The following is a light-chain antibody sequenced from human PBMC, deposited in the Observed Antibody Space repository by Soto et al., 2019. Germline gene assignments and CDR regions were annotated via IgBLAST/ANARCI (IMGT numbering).Light chain of an antibody. CDR3: QAWDSGTVV. CDR2: EDT. CDR1: TLGSKF. J-gene: IGLJ2*01. V-gene: IGLV3-1*01. Sequence: SYELTQPPSVSVSPGQTANITCSGNTLGSKFVFWYQQKAGRSPMGVIYEDTKRPSGIPERFSGSNSGNTATLTISGTQAMDEADFYCQAWDSGTVVFGGGTKLTVL.